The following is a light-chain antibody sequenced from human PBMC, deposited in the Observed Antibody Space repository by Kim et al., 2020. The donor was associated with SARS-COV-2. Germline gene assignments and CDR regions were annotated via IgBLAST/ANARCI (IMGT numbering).Light chain of an antibody. CDR3: QQSYSTPWT. Sequence: DIKMTQSPSSLSASVGDRVTITCRASQSISSYLNWYQQKPGKATKLLIYAASSLQSLVPSRFSGSGSGTDFTLTISSLQPEDFATYYCQQSYSTPWTFCQGTQVDIK. V-gene: IGKV1-39*01. CDR2: AAS. CDR1: QSISSY. J-gene: IGKJ1*01.